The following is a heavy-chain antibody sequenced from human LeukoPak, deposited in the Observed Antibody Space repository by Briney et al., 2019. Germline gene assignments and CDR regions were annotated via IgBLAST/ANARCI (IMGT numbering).Heavy chain of an antibody. CDR1: GGSISSSGYY. D-gene: IGHD2-2*01. CDR2: IYYSGST. CDR3: ARDSDIVVVPAAVVGP. V-gene: IGHV4-39*07. Sequence: SETLSLTCTVSGGSISSSGYYWGWIRQPPGKGLEWIGSIYYSGSTYYNPSLKSRVTISVDTSKNQFSLKLSSVTAADTAVYYCARDSDIVVVPAAVVGPWGQGTLVTVSS. J-gene: IGHJ5*02.